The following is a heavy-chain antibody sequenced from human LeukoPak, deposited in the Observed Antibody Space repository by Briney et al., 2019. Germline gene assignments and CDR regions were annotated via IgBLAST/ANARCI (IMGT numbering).Heavy chain of an antibody. Sequence: GGSLRLSCAASGFTFSSYGMHWVRQAPGKGLEWVAFIRYDGSNKYYADSVKGRFTISRDNAKNSLYLQMNSLRAEDTAAYYCARVMTTVTKAFDYWGQGTLVTVSS. V-gene: IGHV3-30*02. D-gene: IGHD4-17*01. CDR2: IRYDGSNK. CDR1: GFTFSSYG. J-gene: IGHJ4*02. CDR3: ARVMTTVTKAFDY.